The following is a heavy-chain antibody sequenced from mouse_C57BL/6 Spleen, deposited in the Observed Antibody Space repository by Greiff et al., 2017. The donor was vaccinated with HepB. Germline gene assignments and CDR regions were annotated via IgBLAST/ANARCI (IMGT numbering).Heavy chain of an antibody. CDR2: ISYDGSN. D-gene: IGHD2-4*01. Sequence: EVKVEESGPGLVKPSQSLSLTCSVTGYSITSGYYWNWIRQFPGNKLEWMGYISYDGSNNYNPSLKNRISITRDTSKNQFFLKLNSVTTEDTATYYCARGDLYDYDWYFDVWGTGTTVTVSS. J-gene: IGHJ1*03. CDR1: GYSITSGYY. CDR3: ARGDLYDYDWYFDV. V-gene: IGHV3-6*01.